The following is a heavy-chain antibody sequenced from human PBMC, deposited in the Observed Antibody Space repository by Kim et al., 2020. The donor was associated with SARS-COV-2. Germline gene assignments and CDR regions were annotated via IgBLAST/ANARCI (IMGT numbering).Heavy chain of an antibody. CDR3: ARDREWGVVVPAATYYCGMDV. V-gene: IGHV1-69*13. D-gene: IGHD2-2*01. CDR2: IIPIFGTA. CDR1: GGTFSSYA. Sequence: SVKVSCKASGGTFSSYAISWVRQAPGQGLEWMGGIIPIFGTANYAQKFQGRVTITADESTSTAYMELSSLRSEDTAVYYCARDREWGVVVPAATYYCGMDVWGQGTTVTVSS. J-gene: IGHJ6*02.